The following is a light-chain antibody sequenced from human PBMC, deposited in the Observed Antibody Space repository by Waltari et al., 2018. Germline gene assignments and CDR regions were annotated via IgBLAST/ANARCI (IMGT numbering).Light chain of an antibody. J-gene: IGKJ2*01. CDR1: QSVSSS. V-gene: IGKV3-20*01. CDR2: GAS. CDR3: LQYVSSPHT. Sequence: EIVLTQSPDTLSLSPGERATLSCRASQSVSSSLAWYQRKPGQAPRRLFYGASNRATGIPDRFSGSGSGTDFTLTISRLEPEDFVVYYCLQYVSSPHTFGQGTKLEIK.